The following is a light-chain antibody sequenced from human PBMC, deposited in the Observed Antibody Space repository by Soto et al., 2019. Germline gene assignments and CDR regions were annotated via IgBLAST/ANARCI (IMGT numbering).Light chain of an antibody. J-gene: IGKJ4*01. CDR2: GAF. Sequence: EIVMTQSPATLSVSPGERATLSCRASQSVSYNLAWYQQKPGQGPRLLIYGAFTRATGIPARFSGSGSGTEFTPTISSLQSEDFAVCYCQQYKNWPPLTFGGGTKVEIK. CDR1: QSVSYN. CDR3: QQYKNWPPLT. V-gene: IGKV3-15*01.